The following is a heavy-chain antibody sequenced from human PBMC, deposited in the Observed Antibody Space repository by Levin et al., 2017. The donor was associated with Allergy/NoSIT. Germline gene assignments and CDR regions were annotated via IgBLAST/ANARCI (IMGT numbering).Heavy chain of an antibody. V-gene: IGHV3-30*03. CDR2: ISYDGSNK. Sequence: GGSLRLSCAASGFTFSSYGMHWVRQAPGKGLEWVAVISYDGSNKYYADSVKGRFTISRDNSKNTLYLQMNSLRAEDTAVYYCAQRGGSSHDAFDIWGQGTMVTVSS. CDR1: GFTFSSYG. J-gene: IGHJ3*02. D-gene: IGHD6-13*01. CDR3: AQRGGSSHDAFDI.